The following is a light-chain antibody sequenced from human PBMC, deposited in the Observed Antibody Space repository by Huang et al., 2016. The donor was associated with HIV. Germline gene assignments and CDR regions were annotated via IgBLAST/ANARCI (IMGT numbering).Light chain of an antibody. V-gene: IGKV3-11*01. CDR1: QSVGSY. J-gene: IGKJ4*01. CDR2: DAS. Sequence: EIVLTQSPATLSLSPGVRATLSCRASQSVGSYLVWYQQKPGQAPRLLIYDASNRATGIPARFSGSGSGTDFTLTISSLEPEDFAVYYCQQRSDWPGTFGGGTKVEVK. CDR3: QQRSDWPGT.